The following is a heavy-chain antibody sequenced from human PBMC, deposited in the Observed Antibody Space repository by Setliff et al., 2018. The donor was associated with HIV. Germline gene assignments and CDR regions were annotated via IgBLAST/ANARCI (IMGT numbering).Heavy chain of an antibody. CDR3: ARDSANGKTANLNYLDV. J-gene: IGHJ6*03. CDR2: IYYTGST. Sequence: PSETLSLTCTVSGGSISSRGDYWSWVRQHPGKGLEWIGYIYYTGSTYSNPSLQSRVRISVDTSKNQFSLRLNSVTAADTAVYYCARDSANGKTANLNYLDVWGKGTTVTV. D-gene: IGHD2-8*01. CDR1: GGSISSRGDY. V-gene: IGHV4-31*03.